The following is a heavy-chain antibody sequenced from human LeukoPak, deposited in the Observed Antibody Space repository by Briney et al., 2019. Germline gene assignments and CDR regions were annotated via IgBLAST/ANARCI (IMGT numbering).Heavy chain of an antibody. J-gene: IGHJ4*02. CDR3: ARERTYYYDSNPDYFDY. CDR2: INWNGGST. D-gene: IGHD3-22*01. Sequence: PGGSLRLSYAASGFTFDDYGMSWVRQAPGKGLEWVSGINWNGGSTGYADPVKGRFTISRDNAKNSLYLQMNSLRAGDTALYYCARERTYYYDSNPDYFDYWGQGTLVTVSS. V-gene: IGHV3-20*03. CDR1: GFTFDDYG.